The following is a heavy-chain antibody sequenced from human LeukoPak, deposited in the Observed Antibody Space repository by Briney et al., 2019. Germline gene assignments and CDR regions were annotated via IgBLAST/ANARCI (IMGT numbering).Heavy chain of an antibody. J-gene: IGHJ4*02. CDR1: GFPLSNHW. CDR3: ARDPFEL. D-gene: IGHD1-26*01. CDR2: ITQGGTDK. V-gene: IGHV3-7*01. Sequence: GGSLRLSCAASGFPLSNHWMTWFRQAPGKGLEWVATITQGGTDKFYVDSVKGRFTISGDNAKNSLYLQMNSLRAEDTAVYYCARDPFELWGQGTLVTVSS.